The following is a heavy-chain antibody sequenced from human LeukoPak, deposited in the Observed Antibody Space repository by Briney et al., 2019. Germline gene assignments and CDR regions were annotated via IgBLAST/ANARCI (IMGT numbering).Heavy chain of an antibody. CDR1: GFTFSSYA. Sequence: GGSLRLSCAASGFTFSSYAMSWVRQAPGKGLEWVSVIRGSGGSTYYADSVKGRFTISRDNSENTLYLQMNSLRAEDTAVYYCAKGDSSGYYSPIGYWGQGTLVTVSS. CDR3: AKGDSSGYYSPIGY. V-gene: IGHV3-23*01. D-gene: IGHD3-22*01. CDR2: IRGSGGST. J-gene: IGHJ4*02.